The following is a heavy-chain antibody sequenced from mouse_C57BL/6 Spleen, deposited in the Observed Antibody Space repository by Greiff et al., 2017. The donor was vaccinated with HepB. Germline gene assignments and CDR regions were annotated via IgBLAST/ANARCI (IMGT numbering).Heavy chain of an antibody. D-gene: IGHD4-1*01. CDR2: ISDGGSYT. CDR3: ARDGLGSYFDY. V-gene: IGHV5-4*01. CDR1: GFTFSSYA. J-gene: IGHJ2*01. Sequence: EVKVVESGGGLVKPGGSLKLSCAASGFTFSSYAMSWVRQTPEKRLEWVATISDGGSYTYYPDNVKGRFTISRDNAKNNLYLQMSHLKSEDTAMYYCARDGLGSYFDYWGQGTTLTVSS.